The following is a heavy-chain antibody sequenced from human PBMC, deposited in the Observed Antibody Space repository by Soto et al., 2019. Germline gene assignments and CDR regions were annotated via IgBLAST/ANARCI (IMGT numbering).Heavy chain of an antibody. V-gene: IGHV1-8*01. D-gene: IGHD5-18*01. CDR3: ARSYSYGWSDY. J-gene: IGHJ4*02. Sequence: ASAKVSCKASGYTFTNYDITWVRQAAGQGLEWVGWVNPNSGYTAYAQKFVGRVTMTRNTPLRTAYMELSSLTSGDTAVYYCARSYSYGWSDYWGQGTLVTVSS. CDR1: GYTFTNYD. CDR2: VNPNSGYT.